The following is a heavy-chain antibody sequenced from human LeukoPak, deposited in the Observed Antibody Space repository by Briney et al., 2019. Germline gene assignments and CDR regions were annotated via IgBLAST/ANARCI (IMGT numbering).Heavy chain of an antibody. CDR3: ARVGIATAGTGDYHFDY. CDR1: GFTFSSYS. Sequence: PGGSLRLSCAASGFTFSSYSMNWVRQAPGKGLEWVSSISTSSGYIYYADSVKGRFTTSRDNAKNSLYLQMNSLRAEDTAVYYCARVGIATAGTGDYHFDYWGQGTLVTVSS. D-gene: IGHD6-13*01. J-gene: IGHJ4*02. V-gene: IGHV3-21*01. CDR2: ISTSSGYI.